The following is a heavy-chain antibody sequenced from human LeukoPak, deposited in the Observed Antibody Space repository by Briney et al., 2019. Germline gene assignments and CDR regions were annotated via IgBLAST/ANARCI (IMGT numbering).Heavy chain of an antibody. CDR3: ARLRTTVVTQTRKYYFDY. CDR2: IYYSGST. J-gene: IGHJ4*02. Sequence: SQTLSLTCTVSGGSISSGGYYWSWIRQHPGKGLEWIGYIYYSGSTYYNPSLKSRVTISVDTSKNQFSLKLSSVTAADTAVYYCARLRTTVVTQTRKYYFDYWGQGTLVTVSS. D-gene: IGHD4-23*01. V-gene: IGHV4-31*03. CDR1: GGSISSGGYY.